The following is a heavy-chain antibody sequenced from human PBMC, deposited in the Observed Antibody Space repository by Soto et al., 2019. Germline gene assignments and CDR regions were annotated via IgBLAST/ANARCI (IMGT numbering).Heavy chain of an antibody. V-gene: IGHV4-30-2*01. Sequence: SETLSLTCAVSGGSISSGDYSWNCIRQPPGKGLEWIGYIYFGGSTYYNPSLQSRVTMSVDRSRNQFSLKLSSVTAADTAVYYCARGWGRIFYYWGQGTLVTVSS. CDR2: IYFGGST. CDR1: GGSISSGDYS. J-gene: IGHJ4*02. CDR3: ARGWGRIFYY. D-gene: IGHD7-27*01.